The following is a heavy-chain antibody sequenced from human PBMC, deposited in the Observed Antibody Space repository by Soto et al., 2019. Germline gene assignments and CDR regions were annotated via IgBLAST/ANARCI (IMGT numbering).Heavy chain of an antibody. CDR1: GFTFSVQW. V-gene: IGHV3-7*03. J-gene: IGHJ4*02. CDR2: INQDVSER. D-gene: IGHD3-3*01. CDR3: TTEEWYYFPS. Sequence: GGSLRLSCAASGFTFSVQWMSWVRQAPGKGLEWVATINQDVSERYYVDSVKGRFSISRDNAKNSLYLQMNSLRAEDTAVYYCTTEEWYYFPSWGQGTLVTVSS.